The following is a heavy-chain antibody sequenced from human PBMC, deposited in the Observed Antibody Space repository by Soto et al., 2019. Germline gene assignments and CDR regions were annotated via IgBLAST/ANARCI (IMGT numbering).Heavy chain of an antibody. V-gene: IGHV4-4*07. CDR1: GGAISGYY. J-gene: IGHJ5*02. D-gene: IGHD3-3*01. CDR3: ARGQRFSDSFDP. Sequence: SETLSLTCTVSGGAISGYYWTWIRQSAGKGLEWIGRIYSSGGTKYNPSLQSRVTMSLDTSKNQFSLRLTSVTAADTAVYYCARGQRFSDSFDPWGQGTLVTVSS. CDR2: IYSSGGT.